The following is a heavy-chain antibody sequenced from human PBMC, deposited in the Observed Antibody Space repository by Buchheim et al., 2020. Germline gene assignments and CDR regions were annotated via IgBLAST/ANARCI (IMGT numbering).Heavy chain of an antibody. CDR2: IRYDGSNK. CDR1: GFTFSSYG. CDR3: AKNGELGFGKNWFDP. Sequence: QVQLVESGGGVVQPGRSLRLSCAASGFTFSSYGMHWVRQAPGKGLEWVAFIRYDGSNKYYADSVKGRFTISRDNSKNTLYLQMNSLRAEDTAVYYRAKNGELGFGKNWFDPWGQGTL. J-gene: IGHJ5*02. D-gene: IGHD3-10*01. V-gene: IGHV3-30*02.